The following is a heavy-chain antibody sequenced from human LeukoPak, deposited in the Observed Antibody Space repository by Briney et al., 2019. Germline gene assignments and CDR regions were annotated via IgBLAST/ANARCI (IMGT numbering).Heavy chain of an antibody. Sequence: PGGSLRLSCAASGFTFSNFAMSWVRQAPGEGLEWVSTVTSSGAATYYRDSVKGRFTISRDNSKNTLYLQMDSLRAEDTAVYYCAKDITLPVYYFDYWGQGTLVTVSS. V-gene: IGHV3-23*01. CDR1: GFTFSNFA. J-gene: IGHJ4*02. CDR3: AKDITLPVYYFDY. CDR2: VTSSGAAT. D-gene: IGHD3-10*01.